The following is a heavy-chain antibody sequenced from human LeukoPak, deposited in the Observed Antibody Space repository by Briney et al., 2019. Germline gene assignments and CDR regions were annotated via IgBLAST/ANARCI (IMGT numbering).Heavy chain of an antibody. J-gene: IGHJ4*02. Sequence: SLRLTCAASGCTFSSYARRWVRQPPGKGLEWVGYISYDGSNKYYADFEKGRTTIVRENSKTTLYLQMNSLRAQDTAVYYCARYFDAYFVSSGQGTLVTVSS. CDR3: ARYFDAYFVS. CDR1: GCTFSSYA. D-gene: IGHD3-9*01. V-gene: IGHV3-30-3*01. CDR2: ISYDGSNK.